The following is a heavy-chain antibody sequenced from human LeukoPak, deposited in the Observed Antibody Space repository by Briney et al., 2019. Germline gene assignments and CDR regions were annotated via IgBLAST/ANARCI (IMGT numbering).Heavy chain of an antibody. CDR2: ISSSGSTI. V-gene: IGHV3-48*03. D-gene: IGHD3-3*01. CDR1: GFTFSSYE. CDR3: ARGFSHLEWLLYVGNFDY. Sequence: GRSLRLSCAASGFTFSSYEMNWVSQAPGKGLEWVSYISSSGSTIYYADSVKGRFTISRDNAKNSLYLQMNSLRAEDTAVYYCARGFSHLEWLLYVGNFDYWGQGTLVTVSS. J-gene: IGHJ4*02.